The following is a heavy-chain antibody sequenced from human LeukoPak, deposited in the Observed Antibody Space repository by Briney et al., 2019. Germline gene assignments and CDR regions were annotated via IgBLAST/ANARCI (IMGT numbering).Heavy chain of an antibody. V-gene: IGHV3-30*18. CDR3: AKGYYYDSSGSQYYFDY. CDR2: ISYDGSNK. CDR1: GFTFSRYG. D-gene: IGHD3-22*01. Sequence: GRSLRLSCAASGFTFSRYGMHWVRQAPGKGLEWVAVISYDGSNKYYADSVKGRLTISRDNSKNTLYLQMNSLRAEDTAVYYCAKGYYYDSSGSQYYFDYWGQGTLVTVSS. J-gene: IGHJ4*02.